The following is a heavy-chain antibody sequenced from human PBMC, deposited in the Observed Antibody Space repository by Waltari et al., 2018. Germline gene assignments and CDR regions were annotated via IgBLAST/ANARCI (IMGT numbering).Heavy chain of an antibody. Sequence: QVQLPESGPGLVQPSETLSLTCTVSGCSISSYSWTLTRTPAGKGLEWIGRIHTSGSTNYNPARKSRVTMSVDTSKNQFSLKLSSVSAADTAVYYCARGKDGYNSGLDYWGQGTLVTVSS. J-gene: IGHJ4*02. CDR3: ARGKDGYNSGLDY. D-gene: IGHD5-12*01. CDR2: IHTSGST. CDR1: GCSISSYS. V-gene: IGHV4-4*07.